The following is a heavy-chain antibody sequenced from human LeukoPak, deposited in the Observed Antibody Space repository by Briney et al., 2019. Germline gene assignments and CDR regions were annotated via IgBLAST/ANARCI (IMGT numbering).Heavy chain of an antibody. CDR3: AKIGRGCSSTSCSYFDY. D-gene: IGHD2-2*01. CDR1: GFTFNSYA. CDR2: VSDSGGST. V-gene: IGHV3-23*01. Sequence: GGSLRLSCAAPGFTFNSYAMSWVRQAPGKGLEWVSAVSDSGGSTYYVDSVKGRFTISRDNSKNTLYLQMNSLRAEDTAVYYCAKIGRGCSSTSCSYFDYWGQGTLVTVSS. J-gene: IGHJ4*02.